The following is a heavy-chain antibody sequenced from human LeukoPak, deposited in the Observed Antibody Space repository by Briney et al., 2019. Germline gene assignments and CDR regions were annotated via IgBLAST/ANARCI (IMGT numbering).Heavy chain of an antibody. D-gene: IGHD5-18*01. Sequence: SETLSLNCTVSGGSISSGGYYWSWIRQPPGKGLEWIGEINHSGSTNYNPSLKSRVTISVDTSKNQFSLKLSSVTAADTAVYYCARAAGYSYGHSDYWGQGTLVTVSS. CDR1: GGSISSGGYY. CDR2: INHSGST. CDR3: ARAAGYSYGHSDY. J-gene: IGHJ4*02. V-gene: IGHV4-39*07.